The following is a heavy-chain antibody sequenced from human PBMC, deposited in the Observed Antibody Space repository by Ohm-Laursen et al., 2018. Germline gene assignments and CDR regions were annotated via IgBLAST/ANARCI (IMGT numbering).Heavy chain of an antibody. CDR3: ARAAGSYPYYFDY. CDR2: ISGSGGST. V-gene: IGHV3-23*01. Sequence: SLRLSCAASGFTFSGYAMRWVRQAPGKGLEWVSAISGSGGSTNYADSVKGRFTISRDNAKNTLYLQMNSLRAEDTAVYYCARAAGSYPYYFDYWGQGTLVTVSS. CDR1: GFTFSGYA. J-gene: IGHJ4*02. D-gene: IGHD1-26*01.